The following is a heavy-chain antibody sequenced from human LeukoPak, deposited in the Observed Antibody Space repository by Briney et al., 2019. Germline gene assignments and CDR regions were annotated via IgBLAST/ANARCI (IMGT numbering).Heavy chain of an antibody. V-gene: IGHV4-39*07. CDR1: GGSISNGSY. Sequence: PSETLSLTCAVSGGSISNGSYSWSWIRQPPGKGLEWIGSIYHSGSTYYNPSLKSRVTISVDTSKNQFSLKLSSVTAADTAVYYCARETTVTYDYWGQGTLVTVSS. J-gene: IGHJ4*02. CDR3: ARETTVTYDY. CDR2: IYHSGST. D-gene: IGHD4-17*01.